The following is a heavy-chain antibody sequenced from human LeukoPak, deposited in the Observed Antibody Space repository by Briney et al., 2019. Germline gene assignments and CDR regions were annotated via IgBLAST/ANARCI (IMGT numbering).Heavy chain of an antibody. CDR3: ARAYSSGWYYFDY. J-gene: IGHJ4*02. CDR1: GYSISSGYY. Sequence: PSETLSLTCAVSGYSISSGYYWGWIRQPPGKGLEWIGSIYHSGSTYYNPSLKSRVTISVDTSKNQFSLKLSSVTAADMAVYYCARAYSSGWYYFDYWGQGTLVTVSS. V-gene: IGHV4-38-2*01. CDR2: IYHSGST. D-gene: IGHD6-19*01.